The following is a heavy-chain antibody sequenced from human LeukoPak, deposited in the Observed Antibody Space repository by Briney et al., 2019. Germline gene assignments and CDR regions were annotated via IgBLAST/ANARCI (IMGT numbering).Heavy chain of an antibody. CDR3: AKSKVGYGAFDI. CDR1: GFTFSSYA. CDR2: ISYDGSNK. V-gene: IGHV3-30-3*02. J-gene: IGHJ3*02. Sequence: GRSLRLSCAASGFTFSSYAMHWVRQAPGKGLEWVAVISYDGSNKYYADSVKGRFTISRDNSKNTLYLQMNSLRAEDTAVYYCAKSKVGYGAFDIWGQGTMVTVSS. D-gene: IGHD2-2*03.